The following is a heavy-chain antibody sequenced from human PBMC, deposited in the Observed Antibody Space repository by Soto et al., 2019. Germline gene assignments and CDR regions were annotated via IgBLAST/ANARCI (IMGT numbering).Heavy chain of an antibody. D-gene: IGHD6-19*01. Sequence: QEQLVQSGAEVKRPGASVKVSCRAAGYTFTSSNINLVRQAAGQGPEWIGWMNPVNGNAAFAREFQGRVTMTRDTSTDTAYMEVGGLSSGDTAIYYCARAVGIAVTGLDLWGPGTLVTVSS. CDR1: GYTFTSSN. CDR2: MNPVNGNA. J-gene: IGHJ5*02. V-gene: IGHV1-8*01. CDR3: ARAVGIAVTGLDL.